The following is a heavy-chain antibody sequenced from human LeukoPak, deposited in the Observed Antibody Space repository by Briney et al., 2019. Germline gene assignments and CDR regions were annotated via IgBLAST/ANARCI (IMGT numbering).Heavy chain of an antibody. Sequence: SETLSLTCTVSGGSIRSDYWSWIRQPPGKGLEWVGYTHYSGSPNYNPSLTSRVTISVDTSRNQFSLKLSSVTAADTAVYYCAREYYYDSSGYFGWGQGTLVTVSS. V-gene: IGHV4-59*01. CDR3: AREYYYDSSGYFG. J-gene: IGHJ4*02. CDR2: THYSGSP. D-gene: IGHD3-22*01. CDR1: GGSIRSDY.